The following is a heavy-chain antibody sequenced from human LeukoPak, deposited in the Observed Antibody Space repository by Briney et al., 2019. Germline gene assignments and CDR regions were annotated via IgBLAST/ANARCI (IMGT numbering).Heavy chain of an antibody. D-gene: IGHD5-12*01. CDR2: ISSSGSTI. V-gene: IGHV3-48*04. J-gene: IGHJ4*02. Sequence: TGGSLRLSCAASGFISISYTMNWVRQAPGKGLEWVSYISSSGSTIYYADSVKGRFTISRDNAKNSLYLQMNSLRAEETAVYYCARDFRGYADYWGQGTLVTVSS. CDR3: ARDFRGYADY. CDR1: GFISISYT.